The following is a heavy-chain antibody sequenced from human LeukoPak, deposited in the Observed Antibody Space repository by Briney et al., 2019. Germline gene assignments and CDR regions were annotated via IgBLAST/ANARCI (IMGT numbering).Heavy chain of an antibody. CDR2: IYSGGST. V-gene: IGHV3-53*01. CDR3: ARANLLLLDY. D-gene: IGHD2-15*01. CDR1: GFNVGSTY. J-gene: IGHJ4*02. Sequence: GGSLRLSCAVSGFNVGSTYMNWVRQAPGKGLEWVSVIYSGGSTYYADSVKGRFTISRDNSKNTLYLQMNSLRAEDTAVYYCARANLLLLDYWGQGTLVTVSS.